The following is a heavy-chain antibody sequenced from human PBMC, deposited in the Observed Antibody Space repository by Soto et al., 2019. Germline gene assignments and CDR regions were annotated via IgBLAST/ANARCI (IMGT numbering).Heavy chain of an antibody. J-gene: IGHJ4*02. CDR1: GGSISSSNW. CDR3: ARVAVAGTRVDY. CDR2: IYHSGST. Sequence: SETLSPTCAVSGGSISSSNWWGWGRQPPGKGLEWIGEIYHSGSTNYNPSLKSRVTISVDKSKNQFSLKLSSVTAADTAVYYCARVAVAGTRVDYWGQGTLVTVSS. D-gene: IGHD6-19*01. V-gene: IGHV4-4*02.